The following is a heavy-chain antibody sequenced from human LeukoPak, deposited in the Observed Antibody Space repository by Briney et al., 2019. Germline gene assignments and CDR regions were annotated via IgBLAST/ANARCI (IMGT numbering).Heavy chain of an antibody. Sequence: SETLSLTCTVSGGSISSYYWSWIRQPPGKGLEWIGYIYYSGSTNYNPSLKSRVTISVDTSKNQFSLKLSSVTAADTAVYYCARGHWGSGIGYWGQGTLVTVSS. CDR1: GGSISSYY. J-gene: IGHJ4*02. D-gene: IGHD3-10*01. CDR2: IYYSGST. CDR3: ARGHWGSGIGY. V-gene: IGHV4-59*01.